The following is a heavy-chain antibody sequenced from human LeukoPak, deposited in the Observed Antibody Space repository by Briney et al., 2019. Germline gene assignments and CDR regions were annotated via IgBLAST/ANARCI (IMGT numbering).Heavy chain of an antibody. D-gene: IGHD3-22*01. J-gene: IGHJ4*02. CDR3: ATASQNYYDTDY. CDR2: INPNSGGT. V-gene: IGHV1-2*06. Sequence: ASVKVSCKASGYTFTGYYMHWVRQAPGQGLEWVGRINPNSGGTNYAQKFQGRVTMTRDTSISTAYMELSRLRSDDTAVYYCATASQNYYDTDYWGQGTLVTVSS. CDR1: GYTFTGYY.